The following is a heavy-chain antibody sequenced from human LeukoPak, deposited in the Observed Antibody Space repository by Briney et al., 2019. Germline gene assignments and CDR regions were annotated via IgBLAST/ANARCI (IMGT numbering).Heavy chain of an antibody. Sequence: SETLSLTCTVSSGSIISYYWSWIRQPAGKGLEWIGRIYTTESTTYNPSLKSRVTMSVDTSKNQFSLKLSSVTAADTAVYFCARGPSAWYSLDYWGQGTLVTVSS. J-gene: IGHJ4*02. D-gene: IGHD6-19*01. V-gene: IGHV4-4*07. CDR2: IYTTEST. CDR3: ARGPSAWYSLDY. CDR1: SGSIISYY.